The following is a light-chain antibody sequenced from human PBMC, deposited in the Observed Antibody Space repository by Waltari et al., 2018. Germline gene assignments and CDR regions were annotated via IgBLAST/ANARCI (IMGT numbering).Light chain of an antibody. CDR1: SSDIGRYKF. V-gene: IGLV2-8*01. Sequence: QPALTQPPSASGSVGPSVTIYCSGSSSDIGRYKFVSWYQQYPGRAPRLIFYEARQRPPGVPDRFSASKSGNTASLTVSGLQPEDEADYFCSSYAASNTLVFGGGTRLTVL. CDR2: EAR. CDR3: SSYAASNTLV. J-gene: IGLJ2*01.